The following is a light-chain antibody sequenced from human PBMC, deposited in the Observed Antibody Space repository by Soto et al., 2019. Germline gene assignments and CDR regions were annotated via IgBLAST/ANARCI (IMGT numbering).Light chain of an antibody. CDR1: SSNIGNNY. CDR3: GTWDSSLSAVV. Sequence: QSELTQPPSVSAAPGQKVTISCSGSSSNIGNNYVSWYQQLPGPAPKLLIYDNNKRPSGIPDRFSGSKSGTSATLGITGLQTGDEADYYCGTWDSSLSAVVFGGGTKVTVL. J-gene: IGLJ2*01. V-gene: IGLV1-51*01. CDR2: DNN.